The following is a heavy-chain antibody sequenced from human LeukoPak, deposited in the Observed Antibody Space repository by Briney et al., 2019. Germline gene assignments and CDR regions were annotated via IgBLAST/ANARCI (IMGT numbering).Heavy chain of an antibody. D-gene: IGHD4-17*01. CDR3: ARRGYGDYAPFDY. CDR2: IYSGGST. Sequence: GGSLTLSCAVSGFTLSTNYMSWVRQAPGKGLEWVSVIYSGGSTYYADSVKGRFTISRDNSKNTLYLQMNSLRAEDTAVYYCARRGYGDYAPFDYWGQGTLVTVSS. J-gene: IGHJ4*02. V-gene: IGHV3-66*04. CDR1: GFTLSTNY.